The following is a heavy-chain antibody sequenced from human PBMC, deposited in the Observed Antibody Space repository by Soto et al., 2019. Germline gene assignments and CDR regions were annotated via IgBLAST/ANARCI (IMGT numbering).Heavy chain of an antibody. CDR2: ISISGNNI. J-gene: IGHJ6*02. CDR1: GFTVSSYE. V-gene: IGHV3-48*03. CDR3: VRDGYPAWVYGVDV. D-gene: IGHD6-13*01. Sequence: PGGSLRLSCAASGFTVSSYEMNWVRQAPGKGLEWVSYISISGNNIYFADSVKGRFTITRDNAKKSLFLQMNSLRAEDTAVYYCVRDGYPAWVYGVDVWGQGTTVTVSS.